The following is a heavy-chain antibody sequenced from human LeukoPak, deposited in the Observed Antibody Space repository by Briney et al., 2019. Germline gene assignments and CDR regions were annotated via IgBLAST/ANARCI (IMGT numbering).Heavy chain of an antibody. CDR3: ARVGTMVRGVLDN. CDR2: IYYSGST. J-gene: IGHJ4*02. D-gene: IGHD3-10*01. CDR1: GGSISSSSYY. V-gene: IGHV4-39*07. Sequence: SETLSLTCTVSGGSISSSSYYWGWIRQPPRKGLEWIGSIYYSGSTYYNPSLKSRVTISVDTSKNQFSLKLSSVTAADTAVYYCARVGTMVRGVLDNWGQGTLVTVSS.